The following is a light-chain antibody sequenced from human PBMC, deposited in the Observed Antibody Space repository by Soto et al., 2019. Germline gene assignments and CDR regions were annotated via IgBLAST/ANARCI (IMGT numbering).Light chain of an antibody. CDR3: HQSNSYWT. V-gene: IGKV1-5*01. J-gene: IGKJ1*01. CDR1: QSISSW. CDR2: DAS. Sequence: DIQMTQSPSTLSASVGDRVTITCRASQSISSWLAWYQQKPGKAPKLLIYDASSLESGVPSRFSGSGSGTKSTLTISSLPLFYFANYSAHQSNSYWTFGQGTKV.